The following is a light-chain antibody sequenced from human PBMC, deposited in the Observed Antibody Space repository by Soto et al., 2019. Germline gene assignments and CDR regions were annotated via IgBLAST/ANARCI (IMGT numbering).Light chain of an antibody. J-gene: IGKJ1*01. CDR1: ESVVSSY. Sequence: EILLTQSPCTLSLSPGERATLSCGATESVVSSYLAWYQLKPGQAPRLLMYHASSRATGIPDRFSGSGSGTDFTLTISRLAPEDFELYYCQQYGSIPWTFGQGTKVDIK. CDR3: QQYGSIPWT. V-gene: IGKV3-20*01. CDR2: HAS.